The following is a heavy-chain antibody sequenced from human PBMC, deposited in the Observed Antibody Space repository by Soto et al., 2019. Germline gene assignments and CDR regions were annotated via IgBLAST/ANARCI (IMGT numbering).Heavy chain of an antibody. Sequence: GGSLRLSCSASGFTFSSYGMHWVRQAPGKGLEWVAVISYDGSNKYYADSVKGRFTISRDNSKNTLYLQMNSLRAEDTAVYYCAKDAIWFCSGGSCYLSWGQGTLVTVSS. CDR2: ISYDGSNK. V-gene: IGHV3-30*18. CDR3: AKDAIWFCSGGSCYLS. CDR1: GFTFSSYG. J-gene: IGHJ4*02. D-gene: IGHD2-15*01.